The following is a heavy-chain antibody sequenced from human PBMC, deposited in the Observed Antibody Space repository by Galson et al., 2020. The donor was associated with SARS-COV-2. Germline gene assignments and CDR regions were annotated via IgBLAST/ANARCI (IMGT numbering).Heavy chain of an antibody. D-gene: IGHD3-22*01. CDR2: INPHSGGT. CDR3: ARVPLYYYDSSGYCDY. J-gene: IGHJ4*02. Sequence: ASVKVSCKASGYTFTGYYMHWVRQAPGQGLEWMGWINPHSGGTNYAQKFQGRVTMTRDTSISTAYMELSRLRSDDTAVYYCARVPLYYYDSSGYCDYWGQGTLVTVSS. CDR1: GYTFTGYY. V-gene: IGHV1-2*02.